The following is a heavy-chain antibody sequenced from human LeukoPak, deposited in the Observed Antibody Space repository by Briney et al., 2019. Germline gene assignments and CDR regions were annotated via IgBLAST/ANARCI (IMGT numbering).Heavy chain of an antibody. V-gene: IGHV1-18*01. Sequence: ASVNVSCKASGYTFTSYGISWVRQAPGQGREWMGWISAYNGNTNYAQKLQGRVTMTTDTSTSTAYMELRSLRSDDTAVYYCARDRGLHLGELSLYDYWGQGTLVTVSS. CDR3: ARDRGLHLGELSLYDY. CDR2: ISAYNGNT. CDR1: GYTFTSYG. J-gene: IGHJ4*02. D-gene: IGHD3-16*02.